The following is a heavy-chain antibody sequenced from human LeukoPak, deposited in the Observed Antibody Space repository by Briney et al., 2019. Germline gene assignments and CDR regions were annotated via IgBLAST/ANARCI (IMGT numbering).Heavy chain of an antibody. J-gene: IGHJ3*02. CDR2: ISAYNGNT. CDR1: GYTFTSYG. CDR3: ARDRSPNCSGGSCYRDAFDI. V-gene: IGHV1-18*01. Sequence: ASVKVSCKASGYTFTSYGISWVRQAPGQGLEWMGWISAYNGNTNYAQKLQGRVTMTTDTSTSTAYMELRSLRSDDTAVYYCARDRSPNCSGGSCYRDAFDIWGQGTMVTVSS. D-gene: IGHD2-15*01.